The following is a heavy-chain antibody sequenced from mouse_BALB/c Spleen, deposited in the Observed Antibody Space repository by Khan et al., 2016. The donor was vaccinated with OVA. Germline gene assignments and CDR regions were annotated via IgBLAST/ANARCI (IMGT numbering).Heavy chain of an antibody. J-gene: IGHJ4*01. CDR1: GFSLTSYG. Sequence: QVQLKQSGPGLVAPSQSLSITCTVSGFSLTSYGVNWIRQPPGKGLEWLGVIWGDGNTNYHSALISRLSISKDNSKSQVFLKLNSLQTDDTSTYYCARFITTAYAMDYWGQGTSVTVSS. CDR3: ARFITTAYAMDY. CDR2: IWGDGNT. D-gene: IGHD1-2*01. V-gene: IGHV2-3*01.